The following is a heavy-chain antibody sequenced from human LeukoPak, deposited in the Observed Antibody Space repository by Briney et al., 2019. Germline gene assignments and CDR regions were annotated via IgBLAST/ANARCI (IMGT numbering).Heavy chain of an antibody. CDR1: GFTFSSYA. Sequence: GRSLRLSCAASGFTFSSYAMHWVRQAPGKGLEWVAVISYDGSNKYYADSVKGRFTISRDNSKNTLYLQMNSLRAEDTAVYYCARDLGSSSSENAFDIWGQGTMVTVSS. J-gene: IGHJ3*02. CDR3: ARDLGSSSSENAFDI. D-gene: IGHD6-6*01. CDR2: ISYDGSNK. V-gene: IGHV3-30-3*01.